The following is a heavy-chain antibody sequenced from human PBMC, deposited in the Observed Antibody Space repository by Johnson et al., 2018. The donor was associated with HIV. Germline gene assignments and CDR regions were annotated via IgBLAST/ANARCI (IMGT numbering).Heavy chain of an antibody. CDR3: ARGASAFDI. CDR2: IRYDGSNK. V-gene: IGHV3-33*01. CDR1: GFTFSSYG. Sequence: QVQVVESGGGVVQPGRSLRLSCAASGFTFSSYGMHWVRQAPGKGLEWVAFIRYDGSNKYYADSVKGRFTISRENAKNSLYLQMNSLRAGDTAVYYCARGASAFDIWGQGTIVTVSS. J-gene: IGHJ3*02.